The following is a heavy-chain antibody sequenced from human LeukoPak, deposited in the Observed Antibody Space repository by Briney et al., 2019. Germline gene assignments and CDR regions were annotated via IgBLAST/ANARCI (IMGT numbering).Heavy chain of an antibody. CDR3: ARGPYYYDSSGYDY. V-gene: IGHV3-33*01. CDR1: GFTFSSYG. Sequence: HPGGSLRLSCAASGFTFSSYGMHWVRQAPGKGLEWVAVIWYDGSNKYYADSVKGRFTISRDNSKNTLYLQMNSLRAEDTAVYYCARGPYYYDSSGYDYWGQGTLATVSS. J-gene: IGHJ4*02. CDR2: IWYDGSNK. D-gene: IGHD3-22*01.